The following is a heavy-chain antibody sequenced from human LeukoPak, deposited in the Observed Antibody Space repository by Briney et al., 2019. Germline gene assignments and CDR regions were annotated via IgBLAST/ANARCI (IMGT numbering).Heavy chain of an antibody. Sequence: PSETLSLTCTVSGGSISSSSYYWGWIRQPPGKGLEWIGSIYYSGSTYYNPSLKSRVTISVDTSKNQFSPKLSSVTAADTDVYYCARYIVVVPAARNWFDPWGQGTLVTVSS. J-gene: IGHJ5*02. V-gene: IGHV4-39*07. CDR3: ARYIVVVPAARNWFDP. CDR1: GGSISSSSYY. D-gene: IGHD2-2*01. CDR2: IYYSGST.